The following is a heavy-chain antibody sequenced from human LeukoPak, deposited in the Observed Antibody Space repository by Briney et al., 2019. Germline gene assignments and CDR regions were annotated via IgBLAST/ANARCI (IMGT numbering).Heavy chain of an antibody. CDR1: EFTFRNYA. V-gene: IGHV3-23*01. J-gene: IGHJ4*02. Sequence: PGGSLRLSCVASEFTFRNYAMSWFRQAPGKGLEWVSAISGNDDNTHYANSVKGRFTISRDNSKNALFLQMDSLRAEDTAIYYCAISRDRSDAIFGVANRVDFWGQGTLVTVSS. CDR3: AISRDRSDAIFGVANRVDF. CDR2: ISGNDDNT. D-gene: IGHD3-3*01.